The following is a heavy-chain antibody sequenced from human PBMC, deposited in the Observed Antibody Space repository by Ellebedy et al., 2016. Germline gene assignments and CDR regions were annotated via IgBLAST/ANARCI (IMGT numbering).Heavy chain of an antibody. CDR2: ISGSGANT. Sequence: GGSLRLXXEASGFTFSNYWMHWVRQAPGKGLEWVSGISGSGANTHYADSVTGRFTISRDNAKNSLYLQMNSLRVEDTAVYYCAKDARGPEPPYYYYYMDVWGKGTTVTVSS. V-gene: IGHV3-11*01. D-gene: IGHD1-14*01. CDR1: GFTFSNYW. J-gene: IGHJ6*03. CDR3: AKDARGPEPPYYYYYMDV.